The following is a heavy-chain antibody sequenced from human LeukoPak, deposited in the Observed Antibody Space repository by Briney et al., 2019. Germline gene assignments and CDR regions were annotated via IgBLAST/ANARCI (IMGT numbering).Heavy chain of an antibody. V-gene: IGHV1-18*04. CDR3: AIGGYSSSWEKFDY. Sequence: GASVKVSCKASGYTFTGYYMHWVRQAPGQGLEWMGWISAYNGNTNYAQKLQGRVTMTTDTSTSTAYMELRSLRSDDTAVYYCAIGGYSSSWEKFDYWGQGTLVTVSS. CDR1: GYTFTGYY. CDR2: ISAYNGNT. D-gene: IGHD6-13*01. J-gene: IGHJ4*02.